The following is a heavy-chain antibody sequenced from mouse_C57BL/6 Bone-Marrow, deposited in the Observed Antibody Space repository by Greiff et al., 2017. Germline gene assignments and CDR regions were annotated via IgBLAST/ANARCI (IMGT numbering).Heavy chain of an antibody. Sequence: VQLQQSGPELVKPGASVKISCKASGYTFTDYYMNWVKQSHGKSLEWIGDINPNNGGTSYNQKFKGKATLTVDKYSSTAYMEIRSLTSEDSAVYDCAKGIYDYDEAMDYWGQGTSVTVSS. V-gene: IGHV1-26*01. CDR1: GYTFTDYY. J-gene: IGHJ4*01. CDR3: AKGIYDYDEAMDY. CDR2: INPNNGGT. D-gene: IGHD2-4*01.